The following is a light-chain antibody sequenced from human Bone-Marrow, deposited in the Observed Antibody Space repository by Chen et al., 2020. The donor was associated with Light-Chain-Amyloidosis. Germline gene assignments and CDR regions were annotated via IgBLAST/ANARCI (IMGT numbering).Light chain of an antibody. V-gene: IGLV1-40*01. Sequence: QSVLTQPPSVSGAPGQKVTILCTGSSSNIGAGNDVHWYQQLPGTTPKILIYGNTNRLSGVPSSFSGSKSGTSASLVISGLQPDDEADYHCQTYANATHVFGTGTKVIVL. CDR1: SSNIGAGND. CDR2: GNT. J-gene: IGLJ1*01. CDR3: QTYANATHV.